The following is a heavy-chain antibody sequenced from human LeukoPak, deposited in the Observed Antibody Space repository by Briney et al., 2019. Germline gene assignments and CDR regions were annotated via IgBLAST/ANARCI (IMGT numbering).Heavy chain of an antibody. CDR3: AKDLYSYGYGGLYLTIKVDY. V-gene: IGHV1-46*01. Sequence: ASVKVSCKASGYTFTSYYMHWVRQAPGQGLEWMGIINPSGGSTSYAQKFQGRVTMTRDTSTSTVYMELSSLRAEDTAVYYCAKDLYSYGYGGLYLTIKVDYWGQGTLVTVSS. D-gene: IGHD5-18*01. CDR1: GYTFTSYY. J-gene: IGHJ4*02. CDR2: INPSGGST.